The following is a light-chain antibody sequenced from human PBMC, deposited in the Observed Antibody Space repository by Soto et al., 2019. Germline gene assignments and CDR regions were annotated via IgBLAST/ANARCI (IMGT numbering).Light chain of an antibody. CDR1: SSDVVSYNS. CDR3: SSYTTSATLV. Sequence: QSALTQPASVSGSPGQSIAISCTGTSSDVVSYNSVSWYQQFPGKAPKLILYAVTNRPSGVANRFSGSKSGTTDSLTMSGLQAEDEADYFCSSYTTSATLVFGVGTPLTVL. CDR2: AVT. J-gene: IGLJ2*01. V-gene: IGLV2-14*01.